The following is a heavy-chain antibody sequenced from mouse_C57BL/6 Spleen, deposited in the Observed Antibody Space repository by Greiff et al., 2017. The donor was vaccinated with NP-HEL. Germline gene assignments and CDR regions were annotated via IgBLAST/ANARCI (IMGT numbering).Heavy chain of an antibody. J-gene: IGHJ4*01. CDR1: GFTFSDYY. D-gene: IGHD1-1*01. CDR3: ARRGGSSQGYAMDY. CDR2: INYDGSST. V-gene: IGHV5-16*02. Sequence: EVQLVESEGGLVQPGSSMKLSCTASGFTFSDYYMAWVRQVPEKGLEWVANINYDGSSTYYLDSLKSRFIISRDNAKNILYLQMSSLKSEDTATYYCARRGGSSQGYAMDYWGQGTSVTVSS.